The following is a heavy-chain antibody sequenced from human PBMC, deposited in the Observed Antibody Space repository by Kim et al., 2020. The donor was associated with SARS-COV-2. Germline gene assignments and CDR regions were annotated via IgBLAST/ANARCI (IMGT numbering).Heavy chain of an antibody. D-gene: IGHD3-10*01. CDR3: ARDMVRGKVDNNWFDP. CDR1: GGSISSYY. V-gene: IGHV4-59*01. J-gene: IGHJ5*02. CDR2: IYYSGST. Sequence: SETLSLTCTVSGGSISSYYWSWIRQPPGKGLEWIGYIYYSGSTNYNPSLKSRVTISVDTSKNQFSLKLSSVTAADTAVYYCARDMVRGKVDNNWFDPWGQGTLVTVSS.